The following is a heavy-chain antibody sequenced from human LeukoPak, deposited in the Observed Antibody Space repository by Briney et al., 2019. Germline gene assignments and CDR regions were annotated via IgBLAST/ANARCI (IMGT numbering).Heavy chain of an antibody. CDR3: ARGDIVVVPALDY. J-gene: IGHJ4*02. CDR1: GGSINNFY. V-gene: IGHV4-59*12. D-gene: IGHD2-2*01. CDR2: ISHSGST. Sequence: PSETLSLTCTVSGGSINNFYWSWIRQPPGRGLEWIGYISHSGSTNYNPSLESRVSMSVDTSKNQFSLKLSSVTAADTAVYYCARGDIVVVPALDYWGQGTLVTVSS.